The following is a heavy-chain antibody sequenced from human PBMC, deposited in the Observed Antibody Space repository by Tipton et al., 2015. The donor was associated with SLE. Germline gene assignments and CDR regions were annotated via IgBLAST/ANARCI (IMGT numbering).Heavy chain of an antibody. Sequence: TLSLTCAVYGGSFSGYYWSWIRQPPGKGLEWIGEINHSGSTNYNPSLKSRVTISVDTSKNQCSLKLSSVTAADTAVYYCARGGSSWYLTHYYYYGMDVWGQGTTVTVSS. CDR1: GGSFSGYY. V-gene: IGHV4-34*01. D-gene: IGHD6-13*01. CDR2: INHSGST. CDR3: ARGGSSWYLTHYYYYGMDV. J-gene: IGHJ6*02.